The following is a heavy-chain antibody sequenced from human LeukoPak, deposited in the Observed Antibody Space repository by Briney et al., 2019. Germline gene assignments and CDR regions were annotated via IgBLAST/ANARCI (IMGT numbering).Heavy chain of an antibody. D-gene: IGHD2-2*02. CDR3: ARGPQVYCSSTTCYNYHYYVDV. Sequence: SETLSLTCAVYAGSFSGYYWSWIRQPPGKGLEWIGEINHSGRTNYNASLKSRVTISIDTSQNQFSLKLTSVTAADTAAYYCARGPQVYCSSTTCYNYHYYVDVWGKGTTVTVSS. CDR2: INHSGRT. V-gene: IGHV4-34*01. J-gene: IGHJ6*03. CDR1: AGSFSGYY.